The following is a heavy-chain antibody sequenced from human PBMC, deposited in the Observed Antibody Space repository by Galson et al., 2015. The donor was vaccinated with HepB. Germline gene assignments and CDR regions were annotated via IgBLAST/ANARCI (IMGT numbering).Heavy chain of an antibody. D-gene: IGHD1-26*01. J-gene: IGHJ4*02. CDR2: ITQTGST. V-gene: IGHV4-34*01. CDR3: ARTAGAHTLIEGATPVVRRVWFFDG. Sequence: ETLSLTCAVFGGSFSGYSWSWIRQPPGKGLEWIGEITQTGSTKYNPSLKSRVTISVDTSKNQFSLKLKSLTAADTAVYYCARTAGAHTLIEGATPVVRRVWFFDGWGQGTLAIVSS. CDR1: GGSFSGYS.